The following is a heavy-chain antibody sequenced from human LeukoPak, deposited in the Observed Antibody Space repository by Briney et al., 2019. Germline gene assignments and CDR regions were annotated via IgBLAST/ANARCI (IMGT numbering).Heavy chain of an antibody. CDR1: GYSFTIYW. V-gene: IGHV5-51*01. CDR3: ALTDLGIPMRDDAFDI. D-gene: IGHD3-22*01. Sequence: GESLKISCKGSGYSFTIYWIGWVRQMPGKGLEWMGIIYPDDSDTRYSPSFQGQVTISADKSISTAYLQWSSLKASDTAMYYCALTDLGIPMRDDAFDIWGQGTMVTVSS. J-gene: IGHJ3*02. CDR2: IYPDDSDT.